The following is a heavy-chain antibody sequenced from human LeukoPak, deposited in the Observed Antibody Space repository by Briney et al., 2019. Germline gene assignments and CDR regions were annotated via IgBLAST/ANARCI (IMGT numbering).Heavy chain of an antibody. J-gene: IGHJ4*02. CDR1: GFTFEDYA. Sequence: GGSLRLSCAASGFTFEDYAMHWVRQPPGKGLVWVSRISYDGGGTNYAESVKGRFTISRDNAKNTLYLQMNSLRVEDTAVYYCVRNMVRGVVYFDSWGQGALVTVSS. V-gene: IGHV3-74*01. CDR3: VRNMVRGVVYFDS. CDR2: ISYDGGGT. D-gene: IGHD3-10*01.